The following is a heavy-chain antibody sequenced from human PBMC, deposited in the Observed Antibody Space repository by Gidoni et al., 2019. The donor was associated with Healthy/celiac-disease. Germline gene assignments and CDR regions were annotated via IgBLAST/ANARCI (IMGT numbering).Heavy chain of an antibody. CDR1: GFTFSSYS. D-gene: IGHD3-22*01. CDR2: ISSSSSYI. CDR3: ARGVVVTTYYFDY. V-gene: IGHV3-21*01. Sequence: EAQLVESGGGLVKPGGSLRLSCAASGFTFSSYSMNWVRQAPGKGLEWVSSISSSSSYIYYADSVKGRFTISRDNAKNSLYLQMNSLRAEDTAVYYCARGVVVTTYYFDYWGQGTLVTVSS. J-gene: IGHJ4*02.